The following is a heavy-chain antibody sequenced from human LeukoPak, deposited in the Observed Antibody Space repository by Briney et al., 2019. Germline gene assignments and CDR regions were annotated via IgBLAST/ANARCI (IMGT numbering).Heavy chain of an antibody. Sequence: PGGSLRLSCAASGFTFSGSAMHWVRQASGKGLEWVGRIRSKANSYATAYAASVKGRFTISRDDSKNTAYLQMNSLKTEDTAVYYCARGSGYMGATPPFDYWGQGTLATVSS. CDR1: GFTFSGSA. J-gene: IGHJ4*02. CDR2: IRSKANSYAT. D-gene: IGHD3-22*01. CDR3: ARGSGYMGATPPFDY. V-gene: IGHV3-73*01.